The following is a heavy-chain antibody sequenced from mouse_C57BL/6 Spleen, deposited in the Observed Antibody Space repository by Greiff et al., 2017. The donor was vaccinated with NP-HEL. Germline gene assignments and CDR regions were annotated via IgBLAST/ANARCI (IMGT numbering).Heavy chain of an antibody. D-gene: IGHD1-1*01. Sequence: DVKLVESGGGLVKPGGSLKLSCAASGFTFSSYAMSWVRQTPEKRLEWVATISDGGSYTYYPDNVKGRFTISRDNAKTNLYLQMSHLKSEDTAMYYCARASTVAPFDYWGQGTTLTVSS. J-gene: IGHJ2*01. V-gene: IGHV5-4*03. CDR1: GFTFSSYA. CDR3: ARASTVAPFDY. CDR2: ISDGGSYT.